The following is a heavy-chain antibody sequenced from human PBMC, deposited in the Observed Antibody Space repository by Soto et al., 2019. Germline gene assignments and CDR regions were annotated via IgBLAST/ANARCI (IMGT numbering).Heavy chain of an antibody. D-gene: IGHD6-19*01. V-gene: IGHV3-48*02. Sequence: EVPLVESGGGLVQPGGSLRRSCAASGCRVNIYSMNSVRQATGKGLEWSAYMTSDNKTIKYAESVKGRFTTSRDNDNNLRYLQMNSLRDEDTAVYFCARSVEGHFDYWGQGTVVTVSA. CDR1: GCRVNIYS. CDR2: MTSDNKTI. CDR3: ARSVEGHFDY. J-gene: IGHJ4*02.